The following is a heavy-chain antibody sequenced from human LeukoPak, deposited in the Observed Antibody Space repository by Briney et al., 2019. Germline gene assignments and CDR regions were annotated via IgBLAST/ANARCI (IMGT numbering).Heavy chain of an antibody. V-gene: IGHV1-46*01. CDR2: INPSGGST. CDR3: ARGRTGYGGTDH. J-gene: IGHJ5*02. Sequence: ASVKVSCKASGFTFTSYYMHWVRQAPGQGLEWMGIINPSGGSTSYAQKFQGRVTISVDTSKNQFSLKLSSVTAADTAVYYCARGRTGYGGTDHWGQGTLVTVSS. CDR1: GFTFTSYY. D-gene: IGHD4-23*01.